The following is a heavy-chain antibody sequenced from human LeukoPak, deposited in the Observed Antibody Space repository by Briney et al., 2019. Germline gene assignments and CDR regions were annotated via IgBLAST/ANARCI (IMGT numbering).Heavy chain of an antibody. CDR3: ARAPSRHYTAMVHNWFDP. Sequence: SETLSLTCTVSGYSISSGYYWGWIRQPPGKGLEWIGEINHSGSTNYNPSLKSRVTISVDTSKNQFSLKLSSVTAADTAVYYCARAPSRHYTAMVHNWFDPWGQGTLVTVSS. J-gene: IGHJ5*02. D-gene: IGHD5-18*01. V-gene: IGHV4-38-2*02. CDR2: INHSGST. CDR1: GYSISSGYY.